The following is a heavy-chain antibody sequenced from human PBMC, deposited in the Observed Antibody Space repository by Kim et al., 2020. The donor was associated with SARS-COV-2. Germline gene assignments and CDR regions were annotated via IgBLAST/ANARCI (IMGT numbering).Heavy chain of an antibody. V-gene: IGHV4-39*01. D-gene: IGHD3-10*01. J-gene: IGHJ3*02. CDR2: GHP. CDR3: ARSYSGPFDI. Sequence: GHPYPNPSLKRRVTMSVDTSKNQFSLRLSSATAADTAVYYCARSYSGPFDIWGQGTMVTVSS.